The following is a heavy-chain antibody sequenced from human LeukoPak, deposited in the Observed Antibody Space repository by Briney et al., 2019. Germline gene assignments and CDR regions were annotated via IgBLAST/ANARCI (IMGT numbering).Heavy chain of an antibody. CDR3: ARVPYSSGWYGLFDY. CDR2: ISYDGRNK. D-gene: IGHD6-19*01. Sequence: GGSLRLSCAASGLTFDTYAMHWVRQAPGKGLEWVAVISYDGRNKYYADSVKGRFTISRDNSKNTLYLQMNSLRTEDTAVYYCARVPYSSGWYGLFDYWGQGTLVTVSS. V-gene: IGHV3-30*04. J-gene: IGHJ4*02. CDR1: GLTFDTYA.